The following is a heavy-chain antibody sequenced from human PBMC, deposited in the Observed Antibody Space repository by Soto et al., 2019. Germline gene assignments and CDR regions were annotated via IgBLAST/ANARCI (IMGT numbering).Heavy chain of an antibody. V-gene: IGHV3-15*01. Sequence: EVQLVESGGGFVKPGESLRLSCAASGFTFSSAPMSWVRQAPGKGLEWVGRIKPNADGGAIDYPAPAKGRFTISRDDSKDTLYLQMNGLTIEDTALYYCTTPAIPVDGTQPFNYWGQGALVTVSS. J-gene: IGHJ4*02. CDR1: GFTFSSAP. CDR3: TTPAIPVDGTQPFNY. CDR2: IKPNADGGAI. D-gene: IGHD6-19*01.